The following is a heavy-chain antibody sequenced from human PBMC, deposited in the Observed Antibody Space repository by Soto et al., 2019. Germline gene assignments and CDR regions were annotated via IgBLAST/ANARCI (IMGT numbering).Heavy chain of an antibody. CDR3: ARQIYDSDTGPNFAYYFDC. J-gene: IGHJ4*02. CDR2: IDPSDSQT. D-gene: IGHD3-22*01. CDR1: GYSFAGYW. Sequence: GESLQISCKGSGYSFAGYWITCVRQKPGKGLEWMGRIDPSDSQTYYSPSFRGHVTISVTKSITTVFLQWSRLRASDTAMYYCARQIYDSDTGPNFAYYFDCWGQGTQVTVSS. V-gene: IGHV5-10-1*01.